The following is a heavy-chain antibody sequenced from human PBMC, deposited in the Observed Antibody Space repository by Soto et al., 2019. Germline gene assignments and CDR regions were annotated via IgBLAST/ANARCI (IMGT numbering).Heavy chain of an antibody. J-gene: IGHJ6*02. D-gene: IGHD1-7*01. Sequence: QVQLVQSGAEVKKPGSSVKVSCKASGGTLSSYPISWVRQAPGQGREWMGGIIPVFGTADYAQKFQGRVTITADESTGTVYMELSSLRSEDTAVYYCARITGTTTYYYGVDVWGQGTTVTVSS. CDR1: GGTLSSYP. CDR2: IIPVFGTA. CDR3: ARITGTTTYYYGVDV. V-gene: IGHV1-69*12.